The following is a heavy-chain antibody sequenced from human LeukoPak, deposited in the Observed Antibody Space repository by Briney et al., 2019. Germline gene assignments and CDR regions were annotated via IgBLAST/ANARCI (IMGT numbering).Heavy chain of an antibody. D-gene: IGHD2-2*01. J-gene: IGHJ3*02. V-gene: IGHV4-30-4*08. CDR1: GDSVSTTDYY. CDR2: IYDSGNT. Sequence: SETLSLTCTVSGDSVSTTDYYWTWLRQPPGRGREGIGYIYDSGNTYYNPLLKSRVTISVDTSNNQVSLKLRSVTAADTAVYYCARVGYCSSASCYSPGAFDIWGQGTMVTVFS. CDR3: ARVGYCSSASCYSPGAFDI.